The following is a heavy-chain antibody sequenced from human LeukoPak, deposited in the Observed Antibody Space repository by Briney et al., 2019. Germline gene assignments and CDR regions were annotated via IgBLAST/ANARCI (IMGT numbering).Heavy chain of an antibody. D-gene: IGHD3-3*01. Sequence: ASVKVSCKASGYTFTSYGISWVRQAPGQGPEWMGWISAYNGNTNYAQKLQGRVTMTTDTSTSTAYMELRSLRSDDTAVYYCAREKDYDFWSGYYTDYWGQGTLVTVSS. CDR3: AREKDYDFWSGYYTDY. J-gene: IGHJ4*02. CDR2: ISAYNGNT. CDR1: GYTFTSYG. V-gene: IGHV1-18*01.